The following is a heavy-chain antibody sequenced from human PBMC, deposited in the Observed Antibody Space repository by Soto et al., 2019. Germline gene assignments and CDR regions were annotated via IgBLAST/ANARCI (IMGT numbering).Heavy chain of an antibody. CDR2: INPVIGIA. Sequence: ASVKVSCKASGYTFTSYAMHWVRQAPGQRLEWMGWINPVIGIAKYAQKFQGRVTITADKSTSTAYMELSSLRSEDTAVYYCARDSSGWSDRRNFDYWGQGTLVTVSS. CDR3: ARDSSGWSDRRNFDY. D-gene: IGHD6-19*01. J-gene: IGHJ4*02. CDR1: GYTFTSYA. V-gene: IGHV1-3*01.